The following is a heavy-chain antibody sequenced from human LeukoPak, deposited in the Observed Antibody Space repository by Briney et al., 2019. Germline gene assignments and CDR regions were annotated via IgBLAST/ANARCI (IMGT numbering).Heavy chain of an antibody. V-gene: IGHV1-18*01. CDR3: ARASSGYDSPRPVTTSLFDY. D-gene: IGHD5-12*01. CDR1: GYTFTSYG. J-gene: IGHJ4*02. CDR2: ISAYNGNT. Sequence: GASVKVSCKASGYTFTSYGISWVRQAPGQGLEWMGWISAYNGNTNYAQKLQGRVTMTTDTSTSTAYMELRSLRSDDTAVYYCARASSGYDSPRPVTTSLFDYWGQGTLVTVSS.